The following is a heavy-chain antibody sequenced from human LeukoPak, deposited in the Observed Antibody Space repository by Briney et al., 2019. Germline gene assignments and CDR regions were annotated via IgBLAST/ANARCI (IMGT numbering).Heavy chain of an antibody. Sequence: GGSLRLSCAASGFTFSSYGMHWVRQAPGKGVEWVALISYDSTNIRYADSVRGRFTISRDNSKNMLYLQMNSLRGEDTAVYYCARDLPPLDYWGQGTLVTVSS. CDR3: ARDLPPLDY. V-gene: IGHV3-30*03. CDR1: GFTFSSYG. CDR2: ISYDSTNI. J-gene: IGHJ4*02.